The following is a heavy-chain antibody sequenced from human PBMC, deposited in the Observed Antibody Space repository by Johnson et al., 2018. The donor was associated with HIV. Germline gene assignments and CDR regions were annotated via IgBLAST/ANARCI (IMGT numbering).Heavy chain of an antibody. V-gene: IGHV3-7*05. D-gene: IGHD1-26*01. Sequence: VQLVESGGGVVQPGRSLRLSCAASKFTFSSYPMHWVRQAPGKGLEWVANIKQDGSEKYYVDSVKGRFTISRDNAKNSLYLQMNSLRAEDTAVYYCATFGGGSFHAFDIWGQGTMVTVSS. CDR1: KFTFSSYP. CDR3: ATFGGGSFHAFDI. J-gene: IGHJ3*02. CDR2: IKQDGSEK.